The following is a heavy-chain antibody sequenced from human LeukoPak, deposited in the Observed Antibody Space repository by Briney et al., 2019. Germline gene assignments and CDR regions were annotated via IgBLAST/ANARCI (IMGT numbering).Heavy chain of an antibody. D-gene: IGHD6-19*01. V-gene: IGHV4-34*01. CDR2: INHSGST. J-gene: IGHJ4*02. Sequence: PSETLSLTCAVYGGSFSGYYWSWIRQPPGKGLEWIGEINHSGSTNYNPSLKSRVTISVDTSKNQFSLKLSSVTAADTAVYYCARDGPRAVAATDYWGQGTLVTVSS. CDR1: GGSFSGYY. CDR3: ARDGPRAVAATDY.